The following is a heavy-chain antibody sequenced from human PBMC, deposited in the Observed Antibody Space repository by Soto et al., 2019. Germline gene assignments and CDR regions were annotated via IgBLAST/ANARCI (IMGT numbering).Heavy chain of an antibody. D-gene: IGHD4-17*01. CDR3: AKDRSTVTTLGWSNDAFEI. Sequence: EVQLLESGGGLVQPGGSLRLSCAASGFTFSSYAMSWVRQAPGKGLEWVSAISGSGGSTYYADSVKGRFTIYRDNSKNTLYLQMNSLRAEDTDVYYCAKDRSTVTTLGWSNDAFEIWGQGTMLTVSS. V-gene: IGHV3-23*01. J-gene: IGHJ3*02. CDR1: GFTFSSYA. CDR2: ISGSGGST.